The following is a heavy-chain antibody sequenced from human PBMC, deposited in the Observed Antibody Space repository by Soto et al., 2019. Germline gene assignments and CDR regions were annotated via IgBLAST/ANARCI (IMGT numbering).Heavy chain of an antibody. D-gene: IGHD6-6*01. CDR1: GGTFSSYA. CDR2: IIPIFGTA. V-gene: IGHV1-69*13. J-gene: IGHJ5*02. CDR3: ARDPYSSSSNWFDP. Sequence: GASVKVSCKDSGGTFSSYAICWGRQTPGQGLEWMGGIIPIFGTANYAQKFQGRVTITADESMSTAYMELSSLRSEDTAVYYCARDPYSSSSNWFDPWGQGTLVTVSS.